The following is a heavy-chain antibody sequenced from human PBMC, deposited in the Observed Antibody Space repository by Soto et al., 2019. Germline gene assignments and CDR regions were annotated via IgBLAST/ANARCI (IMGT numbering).Heavy chain of an antibody. Sequence: GGSLRLSCAASGFTFSSYAMSWVRQAPGKGLEWVSAISGSGGSTYYADSVKGRFTISRDNSKNTLYLQMNSLRAEDTAVYYCAKTVQYSGYDWEGHYYFDYWGQGTLVTVSS. CDR3: AKTVQYSGYDWEGHYYFDY. CDR1: GFTFSSYA. CDR2: ISGSGGST. V-gene: IGHV3-23*01. D-gene: IGHD5-12*01. J-gene: IGHJ4*02.